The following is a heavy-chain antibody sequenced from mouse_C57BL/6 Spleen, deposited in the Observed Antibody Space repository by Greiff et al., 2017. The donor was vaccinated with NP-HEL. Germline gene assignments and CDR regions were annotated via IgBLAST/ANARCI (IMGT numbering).Heavy chain of an antibody. CDR1: GHSFTSYY. J-gene: IGHJ2*01. Sequence: QVHVKQSGPELVKPGTSVKISCKASGHSFTSYYIHWVKQRPGQGLEWIGWIYPGSGNTKYNEKFKGKATLTADTSSSTAYMPLSSLTSEDSAVYYCARTGYSNYADYWGQGTTLTVSS. V-gene: IGHV1-66*01. D-gene: IGHD2-5*01. CDR3: ARTGYSNYADY. CDR2: IYPGSGNT.